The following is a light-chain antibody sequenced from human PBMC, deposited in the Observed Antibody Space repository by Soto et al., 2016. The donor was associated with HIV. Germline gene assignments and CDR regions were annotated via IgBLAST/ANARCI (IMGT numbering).Light chain of an antibody. CDR2: DDT. V-gene: IGLV3-21*01. J-gene: IGLJ3*02. CDR1: NIGSKS. Sequence: SYVLTQPPSVSVAPGKTARITCGGNNIGSKSVHWYQQKPGQAPVLVVYDDTDRPSGIPERFSGSNSGNTASLTITGAQAEDEADYYCNSRDSSGNSRFGGGTKLTVL. CDR3: NSRDSSGNSR.